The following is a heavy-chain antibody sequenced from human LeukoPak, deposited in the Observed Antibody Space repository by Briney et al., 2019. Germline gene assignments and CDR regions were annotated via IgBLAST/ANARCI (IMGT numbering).Heavy chain of an antibody. CDR3: SLAATTFDY. D-gene: IGHD1-1*01. V-gene: IGHV3-30*03. CDR2: ISYDGSNK. Sequence: GGSLRLSCAASEFTFSGFWMSWVRQAPGKGLEWVAVISYDGSNKYYADSVKGRFTISRDNSKNTLYLQMNSLRAEDTAVYYCSLAATTFDYWGQGTLVTVSS. CDR1: EFTFSGFW. J-gene: IGHJ4*02.